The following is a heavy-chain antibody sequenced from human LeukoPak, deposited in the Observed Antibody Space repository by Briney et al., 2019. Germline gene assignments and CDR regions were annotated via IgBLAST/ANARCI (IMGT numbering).Heavy chain of an antibody. D-gene: IGHD6-13*01. J-gene: IGHJ4*02. CDR2: IYFSGST. CDR1: GTSISTSGYY. V-gene: IGHV4-39*07. CDR3: ARDPLHSNSWDLDY. Sequence: SETLSLTCTVSGTSISTSGYYWGWIRQPPGKGLECIGTIYFSGSTYYNPSLKSRVTISVDTSKNQFSLKLTSVTAADTAVYYCARDPLHSNSWDLDYWSQGTLVTVSS.